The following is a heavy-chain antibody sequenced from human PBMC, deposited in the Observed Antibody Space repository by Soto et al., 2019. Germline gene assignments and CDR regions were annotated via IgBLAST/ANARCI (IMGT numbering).Heavy chain of an antibody. V-gene: IGHV3-9*01. D-gene: IGHD2-21*01. CDR2: INWNSGST. Sequence: FLGLCCDASVLPVEAYCMYWIWPAPGKGLEWVAGINWNSGSTGYADSVKGRFTISRDNVNNSLHLEMSTLKAEDTAMYYCARGRGALTVISNWFDPWGQGSLGNVAS. CDR1: VLPVEAYC. CDR3: ARGRGALTVISNWFDP. J-gene: IGHJ5*02.